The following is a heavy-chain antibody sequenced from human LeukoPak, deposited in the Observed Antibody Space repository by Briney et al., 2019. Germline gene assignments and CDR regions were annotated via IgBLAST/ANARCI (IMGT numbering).Heavy chain of an antibody. D-gene: IGHD3-9*01. CDR3: ATNYYDTSP. Sequence: PSVKVSCKASGYTFTGYDMHWVRQAPGQGLEWMGWINPNSGVTNYAQKFQGRVTMTRDTSITTSYMELRRLSSDDTAVYYCATNYYDTSPWGQGTLVTVSS. CDR1: GYTFTGYD. V-gene: IGHV1-2*02. CDR2: INPNSGVT. J-gene: IGHJ5*02.